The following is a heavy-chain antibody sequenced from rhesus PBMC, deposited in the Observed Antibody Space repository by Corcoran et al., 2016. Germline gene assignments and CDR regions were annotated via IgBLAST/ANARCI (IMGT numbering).Heavy chain of an antibody. CDR3: ARRGFLDY. J-gene: IGHJ4*01. CDR2: SRNKAHGATP. V-gene: IGHV3-116*01. CDR1: GFTFSDYY. Sequence: EVQLVESGGGLVQPGGSLRVSCAASGFTFSDYYIQGVRQAAGKGPEWVGFSRNKAHGATPEYAASVKGRFTISRDDSKSIASLQMNSLKTEDTAVYYCARRGFLDYWGQGVLVTVSS. D-gene: IGHD3-34*01.